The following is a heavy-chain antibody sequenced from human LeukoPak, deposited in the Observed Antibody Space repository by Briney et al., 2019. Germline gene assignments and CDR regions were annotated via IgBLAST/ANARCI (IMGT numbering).Heavy chain of an antibody. Sequence: SETLSLTCAVSGGPFSGYFWSWIRQSSGKGLEWIGEIHNSGTTNYNPSLNSRVTISEDTSKNQSYLNLSSVTAADTAVYYCARRYYYNLGSFPFDFWGQGTLVTVS. J-gene: IGHJ4*02. V-gene: IGHV4-34*01. CDR1: GGPFSGYF. CDR3: ARRYYYNLGSFPFDF. CDR2: IHNSGTT. D-gene: IGHD3-10*01.